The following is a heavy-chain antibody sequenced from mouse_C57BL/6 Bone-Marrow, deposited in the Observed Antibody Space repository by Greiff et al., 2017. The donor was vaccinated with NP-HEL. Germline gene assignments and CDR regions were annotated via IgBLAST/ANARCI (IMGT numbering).Heavy chain of an antibody. CDR2: IYPGSGST. D-gene: IGHD1-1*01. Sequence: QVQLQQPGAELVKPGASVKMSCKASGYTFTSYWITWVKQRPGQGLEWIGDIYPGSGSTNYNEKFKSKAILTVDTSSSTAYMQLSSLTSEDSAVYYCARRDITTVVAPFDYWGQGTTLTVSS. V-gene: IGHV1-55*01. J-gene: IGHJ2*01. CDR1: GYTFTSYW. CDR3: ARRDITTVVAPFDY.